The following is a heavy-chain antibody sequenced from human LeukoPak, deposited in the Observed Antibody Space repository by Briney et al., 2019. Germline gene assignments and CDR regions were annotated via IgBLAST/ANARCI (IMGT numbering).Heavy chain of an antibody. Sequence: ASVKVSCKASGYTFTSYDISWVRQATGQGLEWMGWMNPNSGDTGYAQKFQGRVTMTRNTSISTAYMELSSLRSEDTAVYYCARGRRYSGYDAFGYWGQGTLVTVSS. D-gene: IGHD5-12*01. CDR2: MNPNSGDT. CDR3: ARGRRYSGYDAFGY. J-gene: IGHJ4*02. CDR1: GYTFTSYD. V-gene: IGHV1-8*01.